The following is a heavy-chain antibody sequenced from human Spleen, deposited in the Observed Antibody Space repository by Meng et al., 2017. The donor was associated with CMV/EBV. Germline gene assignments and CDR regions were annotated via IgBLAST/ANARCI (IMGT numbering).Heavy chain of an antibody. V-gene: IGHV3-48*03. CDR3: ARDESEYDSSGYYFDAFDI. CDR2: ISSGGRVI. CDR1: GFTFSTYE. D-gene: IGHD3-22*01. J-gene: IGHJ3*02. Sequence: GESLKISCEASGFTFSTYEMSWVRQAPGKGLEWVSYISSGGRVIYYADSVKGRFTISRDNAKNSLYLQMNSLRAEDTAVYYCARDESEYDSSGYYFDAFDIWGQGTMVTVSS.